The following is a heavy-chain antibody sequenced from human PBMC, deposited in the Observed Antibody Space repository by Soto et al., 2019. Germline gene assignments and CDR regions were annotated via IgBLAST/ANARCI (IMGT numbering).Heavy chain of an antibody. CDR3: AREERKGIISWFDP. V-gene: IGHV4-30-4*01. Sequence: SETLSLTCTVSGGSVSGVDYFWSWIRQSPGKGLEWIGYIYYTGITHLNPSLKSRLTMAVDTSKNEFSLKLTSVSAADTAVYFCAREERKGIISWFDPWGQGTPVTAPQ. D-gene: IGHD2-21*01. CDR1: GGSVSGVDYF. J-gene: IGHJ5*02. CDR2: IYYTGIT.